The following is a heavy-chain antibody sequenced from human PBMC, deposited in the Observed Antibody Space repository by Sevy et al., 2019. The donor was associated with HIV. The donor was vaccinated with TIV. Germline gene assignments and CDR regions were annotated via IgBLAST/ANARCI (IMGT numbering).Heavy chain of an antibody. CDR2: MYRAAIT. CDR1: GFTVSDNY. D-gene: IGHD7-27*01. CDR3: ARDGVDGGPNLYY. Sequence: GGSLRLSCVASGFTVSDNYMSWVRQAPGKGLEWVSIMYRAAITHYGDSVQGRFTMSRDNSKNTVYLEMSNLRAEDTAIYYCARDGVDGGPNLYYWGQGALVTVSS. J-gene: IGHJ4*02. V-gene: IGHV3-53*01.